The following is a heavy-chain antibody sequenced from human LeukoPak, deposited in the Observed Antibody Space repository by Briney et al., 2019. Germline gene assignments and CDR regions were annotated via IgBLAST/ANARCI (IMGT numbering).Heavy chain of an antibody. CDR3: AKGKSVHNGDFDY. CDR2: MEYDGSNK. CDR1: GFTFSTYA. D-gene: IGHD4-17*01. J-gene: IGHJ4*02. Sequence: GGSLKLSCAASGFTFSTYAMHWVRQAPGKGLEWVAFMEYDGSNKYYADSVKGRFTISRDNSKNTLYLQMNSLRAEDTAVYYCAKGKSVHNGDFDYWGQGTLVTVSS. V-gene: IGHV3-30*02.